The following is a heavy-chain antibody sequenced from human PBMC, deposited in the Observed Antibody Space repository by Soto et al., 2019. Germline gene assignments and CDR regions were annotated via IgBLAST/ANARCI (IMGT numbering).Heavy chain of an antibody. CDR3: ARGSYYSGWV. CDR1: GDSVSSTSTA. Sequence: SQTLSLTCAISGDSVSSTSTAWSCIRQSPSRGLEWLGRTYYRSNWYTDYAVSVKSRITISPDTSKNQFSLQLNSVTPEDTAVYYCARGSYYSGWVWGQGTLVTVSS. D-gene: IGHD6-19*01. V-gene: IGHV6-1*01. CDR2: TYYRSNWYT. J-gene: IGHJ4*02.